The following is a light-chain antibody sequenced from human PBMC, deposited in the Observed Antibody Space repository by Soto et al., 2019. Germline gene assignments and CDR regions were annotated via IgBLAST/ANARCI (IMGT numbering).Light chain of an antibody. CDR2: MAS. CDR1: QRISSW. J-gene: IGKJ4*01. V-gene: IGKV1-5*03. Sequence: DIQMTQSPSTLSASVGDRVTITCRASQRISSWLAWYQQKPGKAPKLLIYMASSLESGVPSRFSGSGSGTEFTLTISSLQPDDFATYYCQQYNSYPLTFGGGTKV. CDR3: QQYNSYPLT.